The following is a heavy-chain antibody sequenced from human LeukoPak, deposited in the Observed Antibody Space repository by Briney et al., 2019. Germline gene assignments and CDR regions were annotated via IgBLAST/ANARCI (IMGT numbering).Heavy chain of an antibody. CDR1: GFTFGSYG. D-gene: IGHD3-22*01. CDR2: IWYDGSNK. Sequence: PGRSLRLSCAASGFTFGSYGMHWVRQAPGKGLEWVAVIWYDGSNKYYADSVKGRFTISRDNSKNTLYLQMNSLRAEDTAVYYCARGTDYYDSTGFDYWGQGTLVTVSS. CDR3: ARGTDYYDSTGFDY. J-gene: IGHJ4*02. V-gene: IGHV3-33*01.